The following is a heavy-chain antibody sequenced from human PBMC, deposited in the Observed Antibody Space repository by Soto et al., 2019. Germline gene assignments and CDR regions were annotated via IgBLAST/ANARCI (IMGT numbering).Heavy chain of an antibody. V-gene: IGHV4-39*01. CDR1: GGSISSSSYY. D-gene: IGHD4-17*01. CDR3: ARLFATVTTRTLDY. CDR2: IYYSGST. Sequence: PSETLSLTCTVSGGSISSSSYYWGWVRQPPGKGLEWIGSIYYSGSTYYNPSLKSRVTISVDTSKNQFSLKLSSVTAADTAVYYCARLFATVTTRTLDYWGQGTLVTVSS. J-gene: IGHJ4*02.